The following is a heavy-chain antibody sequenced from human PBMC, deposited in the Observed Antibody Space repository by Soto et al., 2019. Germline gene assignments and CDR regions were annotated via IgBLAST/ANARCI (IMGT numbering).Heavy chain of an antibody. CDR1: GYTFTGYY. CDR3: ARDRSSGDPGVFGVVIHTNWFDP. D-gene: IGHD3-3*01. Sequence: ASVKVSCKASGYTFTGYYMHWVRQAPGQGLEWMGWINPNSSGTNYAQKFQGWVTMTRDTSISTAYMELSRLRSDDTAVYYCARDRSSGDPGVFGVVIHTNWFDPWGQGTLVTVSS. CDR2: INPNSSGT. V-gene: IGHV1-2*04. J-gene: IGHJ5*02.